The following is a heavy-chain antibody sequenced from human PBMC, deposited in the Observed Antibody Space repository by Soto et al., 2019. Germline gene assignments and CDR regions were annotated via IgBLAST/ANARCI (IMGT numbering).Heavy chain of an antibody. CDR3: AGTTSHYWYYMDV. D-gene: IGHD1-7*01. Sequence: SQTLSLTCAISGDSVSSNSAAWNWIRQSPSRGLEWLGRTYYRSRWYNDYAVSVKSRITVNPDTSKNQFSLQLTSVTPEDTAVYYCAGTTSHYWYYMDVWGKGTTVTVSS. J-gene: IGHJ6*03. CDR1: GDSVSSNSAA. V-gene: IGHV6-1*01. CDR2: TYYRSRWYN.